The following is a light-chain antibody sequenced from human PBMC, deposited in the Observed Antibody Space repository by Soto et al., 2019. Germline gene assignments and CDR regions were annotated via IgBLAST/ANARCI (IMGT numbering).Light chain of an antibody. CDR2: AAS. V-gene: IGKV1-27*01. CDR1: QGISNY. CDR3: QKYNSAPFMYT. J-gene: IGKJ2*01. Sequence: DIQMTQSPSSQSASIGDRVTITCRASQGISNYLAWYQQKPGKVPKLLIYAASTLQSGVPSRFSGSGSGTDFTLTISSLQPEDVATYYCQKYNSAPFMYTFGQGTKLEIK.